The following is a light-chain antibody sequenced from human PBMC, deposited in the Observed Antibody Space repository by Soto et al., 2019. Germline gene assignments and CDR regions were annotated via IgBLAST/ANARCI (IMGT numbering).Light chain of an antibody. CDR2: AAS. CDR1: QDISNY. CDR3: QNYNSAPWT. V-gene: IGKV1-27*01. Sequence: DIQMAQSPSSLSASVGDRVTITCRASQDISNYLAWYQQKPGKVPKLLIYAASTLQSGVPSRYSGSASGTDFTLTITSLQPEDVATYNWQNYNSAPWTFGQGTKVEIK. J-gene: IGKJ1*01.